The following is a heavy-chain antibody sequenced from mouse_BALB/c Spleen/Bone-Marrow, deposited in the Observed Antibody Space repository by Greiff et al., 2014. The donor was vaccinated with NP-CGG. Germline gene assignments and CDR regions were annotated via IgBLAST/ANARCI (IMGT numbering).Heavy chain of an antibody. CDR3: TRSGYYGYGWYFDV. D-gene: IGHD1-2*01. CDR2: INPSNDTP. V-gene: IGHV1S81*02. CDR1: GYTFTNYF. J-gene: IGHJ1*01. Sequence: QVKLMESGAELVKPGASVKLSCRVSGYTFTNYFVYWVKQRPGQGLEWIGEINPSNDTPNFNEKFKSKATLTVDKSSSTAYMQLSSLTSEDSAVYYCTRSGYYGYGWYFDVWGAGTTVTVSS.